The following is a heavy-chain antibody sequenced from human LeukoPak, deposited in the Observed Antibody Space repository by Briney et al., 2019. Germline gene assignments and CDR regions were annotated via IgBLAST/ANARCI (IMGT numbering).Heavy chain of an antibody. J-gene: IGHJ3*02. CDR2: IYPGDSDT. D-gene: IGHD6-13*01. CDR1: GYSFTSYW. V-gene: IGHV5-51*01. CDR3: ARPRGSSWYVDAFDI. Sequence: GESLKSSCKGSGYSFTSYWIGWVRQMPGKGLEWMGIIYPGDSDTRYSPSFQGQVTISADKSISTAYLQRSSLKASDTAMYYCARPRGSSWYVDAFDIWGQGTMVTVSS.